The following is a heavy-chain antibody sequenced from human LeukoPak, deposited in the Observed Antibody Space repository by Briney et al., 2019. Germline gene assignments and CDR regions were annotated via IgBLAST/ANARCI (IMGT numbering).Heavy chain of an antibody. CDR2: ILTIGST. D-gene: IGHD5-12*01. CDR3: ARHVTVASRGFDY. CDR1: GGSISSYY. V-gene: IGHV4-59*08. J-gene: IGHJ4*02. Sequence: PSETLSLTCTVSGGSISSYYWSWIRQPPGKGLEWIGYILTIGSTNYNPSLKSRVTISLDTSKNQFSLKLSSVTAADTAVYYCARHVTVASRGFDYWGQGTLVTVSS.